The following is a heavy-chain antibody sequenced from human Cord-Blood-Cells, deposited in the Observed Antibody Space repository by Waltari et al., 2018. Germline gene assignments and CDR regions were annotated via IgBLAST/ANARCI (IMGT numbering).Heavy chain of an antibody. CDR3: TIDQGDYYGSGSYDY. J-gene: IGHJ4*02. D-gene: IGHD3-10*01. CDR1: GFTFSNAW. CDR2: IKSKTDGGTT. Sequence: EVQLVESGGGLVKPGGSLRLSCAASGFTFSNAWMSWVRQAPGKGLEWVGRIKSKTDGGTTDYAAPVKGRFTISRDDSKNTLYLQMNSLKTEDTAVYYCTIDQGDYYGSGSYDYWGQGTLVTVSS. V-gene: IGHV3-15*01.